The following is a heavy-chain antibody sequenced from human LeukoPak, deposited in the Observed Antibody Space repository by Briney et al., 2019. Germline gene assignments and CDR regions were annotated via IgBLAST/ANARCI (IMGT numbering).Heavy chain of an antibody. V-gene: IGHV3-48*04. J-gene: IGHJ3*02. CDR2: IRSSSTSI. CDR3: ARTNWGLGGALDT. CDR1: GFTFRSYT. D-gene: IGHD7-27*01. Sequence: PGGSLRLSCAASGFTFRSYTMNWVRQAPGKGLEWVSDIRSSSTSIYYADSVKGRFTISRDNAKNSLHLQLNSLRAEDTAVYYCARTNWGLGGALDTWGQGTMVTVSS.